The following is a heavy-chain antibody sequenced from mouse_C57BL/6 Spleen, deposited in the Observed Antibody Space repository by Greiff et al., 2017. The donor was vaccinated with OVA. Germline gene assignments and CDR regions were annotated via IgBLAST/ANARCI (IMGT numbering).Heavy chain of an antibody. D-gene: IGHD1-1*02. CDR3: ASRTYYDGFAC. Sequence: EVQLQQSGPELVKPGASVKMSCKASGYTFTDYNMHWVKQSHGKSLEWIGYINPNNGGTSYNQKFKGKATLTVNKSSSTAYMELRSLTSEVSAVYYCASRTYYDGFACWGQGTLVTVSA. CDR1: GYTFTDYN. J-gene: IGHJ3*01. CDR2: INPNNGGT. V-gene: IGHV1-22*01.